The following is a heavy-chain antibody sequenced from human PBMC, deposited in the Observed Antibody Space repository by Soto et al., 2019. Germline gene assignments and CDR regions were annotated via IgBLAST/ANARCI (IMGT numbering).Heavy chain of an antibody. V-gene: IGHV3-7*01. J-gene: IGHJ3*02. CDR1: GFTFSSYW. D-gene: IGHD2-2*02. CDR2: IKQDGSEK. CDR3: ARKLGYCSSTSCYSFGDDAFDI. Sequence: GGSLRLSCAASGFTFSSYWMSWVRQAPGKGLEWVANIKQDGSEKYYGDSVKGRFTISRDKPKNSLYLQMNSLRAEDTAVYYWARKLGYCSSTSCYSFGDDAFDIWGQGTMVTVSS.